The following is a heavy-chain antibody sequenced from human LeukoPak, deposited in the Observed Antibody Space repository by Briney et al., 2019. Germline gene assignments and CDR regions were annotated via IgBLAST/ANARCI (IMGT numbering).Heavy chain of an antibody. CDR3: ARKTCTTTSCLHP. Sequence: ASVKVSSKASGYMFINYDINWVRQAAGQGLEWMAWMTPKTGNSGYAQRFQGRVTLTRDTSTDTAYMEPSNLGSEDTAVYYCARKTCTTTSCLHPWGQGTLVTVSS. V-gene: IGHV1-8*01. J-gene: IGHJ5*02. D-gene: IGHD2-2*01. CDR1: GYMFINYD. CDR2: MTPKTGNS.